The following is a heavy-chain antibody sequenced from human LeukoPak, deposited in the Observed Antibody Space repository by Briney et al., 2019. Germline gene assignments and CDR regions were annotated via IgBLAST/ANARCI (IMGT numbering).Heavy chain of an antibody. CDR1: GGSISTYY. CDR2: IYTSGRT. J-gene: IGHJ6*03. V-gene: IGHV4-4*07. CDR3: ARQTGVPYYYYMDV. D-gene: IGHD3-10*01. Sequence: SETLSLTCTVSGGSISTYYWSWIRQPAGKGLEWIGRIYTSGRTNYNPSLKSRLTMSVDTSKNQFTLKLRSVTAADTAVYYCARQTGVPYYYYMDVWGKGTTVTVSS.